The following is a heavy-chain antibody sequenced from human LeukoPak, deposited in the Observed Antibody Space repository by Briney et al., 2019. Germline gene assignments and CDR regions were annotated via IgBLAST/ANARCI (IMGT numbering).Heavy chain of an antibody. CDR1: GFTFSSYG. Sequence: PGGSLRLSCAASGFTFSSYGMHWVRQTPGKGLEWVAVIWYDGSNKYYADSVRGRFTISRDNSKNTLCLQMNNLRAEYTGVYYLGRDNYGMDVWGQGTTVTVSS. CDR3: GRDNYGMDV. J-gene: IGHJ6*02. CDR2: IWYDGSNK. V-gene: IGHV3-33*01.